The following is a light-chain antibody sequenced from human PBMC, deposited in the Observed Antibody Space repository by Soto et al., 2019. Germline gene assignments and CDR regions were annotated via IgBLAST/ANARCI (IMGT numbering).Light chain of an antibody. Sequence: QSALTQPASVSGFPGQSITISCTGTTSDVGTYNLVSWYQQHPGKAPKVIIFDVSKRPSGVSNRFSGSKSGNTASLTISGLLAEDEADYYCCSFAGRSPPNSVFGSGTKLTVL. CDR2: DVS. J-gene: IGLJ1*01. CDR1: TSDVGTYNL. V-gene: IGLV2-23*02. CDR3: CSFAGRSPPNSV.